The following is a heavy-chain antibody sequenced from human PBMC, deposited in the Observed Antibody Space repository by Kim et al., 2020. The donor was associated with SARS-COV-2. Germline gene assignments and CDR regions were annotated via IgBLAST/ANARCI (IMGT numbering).Heavy chain of an antibody. V-gene: IGHV4-39*01. J-gene: IGHJ5*02. CDR1: GGPISSSYY. CDR3: ASPYQWSFS. CDR2: IYYRGRT. D-gene: IGHD1-26*01. Sequence: SETLSLTCSVSGGPISSSYYWVWIRQSPGKGLEWIGSIYYRGRTFYNPSLKGRVTMSIDTSRGQFSLRLNAMTAADTAVYYCASPYQWSFSWGRGTLVTISS.